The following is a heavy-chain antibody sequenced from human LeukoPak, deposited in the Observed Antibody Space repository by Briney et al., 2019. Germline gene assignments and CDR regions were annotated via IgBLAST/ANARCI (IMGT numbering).Heavy chain of an antibody. V-gene: IGHV1-2*02. CDR1: GYTFTGYY. Sequence: GASVKVSCKASGYTFTGYYMHWVRQAPGQGLEWMGWINPNSGGTNYAQKFQGRVTITADESTSTAYMELSSLRSEDTAVYYCARCVVEDAFDIWGQGTMVTVSS. D-gene: IGHD2-15*01. CDR3: ARCVVEDAFDI. J-gene: IGHJ3*02. CDR2: INPNSGGT.